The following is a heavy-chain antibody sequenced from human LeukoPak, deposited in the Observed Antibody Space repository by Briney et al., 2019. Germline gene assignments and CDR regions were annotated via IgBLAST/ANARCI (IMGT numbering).Heavy chain of an antibody. J-gene: IGHJ4*02. CDR2: IQYSGST. CDR3: ARGADYARMDY. Sequence: PSETLSLTCTVSGGSISSYYWTWIRQPPGKGLEWIGYIQYSGSTTYNPYNPSLKSRVTISADTPKNQFSLKLSSVTAADTAVYYCARGADYARMDYWGQGALVTVSS. CDR1: GGSISSYY. D-gene: IGHD4-17*01. V-gene: IGHV4-59*01.